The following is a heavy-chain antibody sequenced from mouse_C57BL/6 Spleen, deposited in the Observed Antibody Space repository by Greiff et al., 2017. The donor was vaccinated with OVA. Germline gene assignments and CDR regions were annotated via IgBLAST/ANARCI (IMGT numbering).Heavy chain of an antibody. Sequence: EVQLVESGPGLVKPSQSLSLTCSVTGYSITSGYYWNWIRQFPGNKLEWMGYISYDGSNNYNPSLKNRISITRDTSKNQFFLKLNSVTTEDTATYYCARDYDYGYYAMDYWGQGTSVTVSS. V-gene: IGHV3-6*01. D-gene: IGHD2-4*01. J-gene: IGHJ4*01. CDR1: GYSITSGYY. CDR2: ISYDGSN. CDR3: ARDYDYGYYAMDY.